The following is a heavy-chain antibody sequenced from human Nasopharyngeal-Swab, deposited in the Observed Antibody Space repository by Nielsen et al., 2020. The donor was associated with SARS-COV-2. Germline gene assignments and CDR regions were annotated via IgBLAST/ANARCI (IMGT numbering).Heavy chain of an antibody. CDR1: GFIFSSYW. V-gene: IGHV3-74*01. Sequence: GVLKISCAASGFIFSSYWMHWVRQAPGKGLVWVSRIKSDGSSTSYADSVKGRFTISRDNAKNTLFLQMNSLRAEDTAVYYCARESIAAAGPGMDVWGQGTTVTVSS. CDR3: ARESIAAAGPGMDV. CDR2: IKSDGSST. D-gene: IGHD6-13*01. J-gene: IGHJ6*02.